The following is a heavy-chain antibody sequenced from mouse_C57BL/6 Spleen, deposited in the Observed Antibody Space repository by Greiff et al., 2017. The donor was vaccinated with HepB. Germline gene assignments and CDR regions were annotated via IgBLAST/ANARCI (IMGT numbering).Heavy chain of an antibody. V-gene: IGHV1-64*01. J-gene: IGHJ3*01. CDR3: AREGHIVYYGSSYLAY. Sequence: VQLQQSGAELVKPGASVKLSCKASGYTFTSYWMHWVKQRPGQGLEWIGMIHPNSGSTNYNEKFKSKATLTVDKSSSTAYMQLSSLTSEDSAVYYRAREGHIVYYGSSYLAYWGQGTLVTVSA. D-gene: IGHD1-1*01. CDR2: IHPNSGST. CDR1: GYTFTSYW.